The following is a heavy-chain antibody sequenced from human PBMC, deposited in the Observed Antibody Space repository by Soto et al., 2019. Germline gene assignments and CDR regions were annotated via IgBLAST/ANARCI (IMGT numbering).Heavy chain of an antibody. V-gene: IGHV3-23*01. CDR1: GFTFSSYA. CDR3: AKDRVPENIYTFDY. J-gene: IGHJ4*02. CDR2: ISGSGGST. Sequence: GGSLRLSCAASGFTFSSYAMSWVRQAPGKGLEWVSAISGSGGSTYYSDSVKGRFTISKDTSRNTVYLQMKTLRVEDTAIYYCAKDRVPENIYTFDYWGQGVLVTVSS. D-gene: IGHD2-2*02.